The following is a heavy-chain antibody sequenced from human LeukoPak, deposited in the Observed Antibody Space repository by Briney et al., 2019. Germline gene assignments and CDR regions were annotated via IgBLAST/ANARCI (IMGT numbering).Heavy chain of an antibody. CDR1: GYTLTELS. CDR3: ARSWGYSSGWYYFDY. D-gene: IGHD6-19*01. J-gene: IGHJ4*02. Sequence: ASVKVSCKVSGYTLTELSMHWVRQAPGKGLEWMGGFDPEDGETIYAQKFQGRVTMTEDTSTDTAYMELSSLRSEGTAVYYCARSWGYSSGWYYFDYWGQGTLVTVSS. CDR2: FDPEDGET. V-gene: IGHV1-24*01.